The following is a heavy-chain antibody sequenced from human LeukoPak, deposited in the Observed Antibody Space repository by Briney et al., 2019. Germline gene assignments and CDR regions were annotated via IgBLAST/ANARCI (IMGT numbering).Heavy chain of an antibody. CDR1: RFTFSSYA. CDR2: ISGSGGST. J-gene: IGHJ3*02. CDR3: AKDQNDYSNYVGAFDI. Sequence: PGGSLRLSCAASRFTFSSYAMSWVRQAPGKGLEWVSAISGSGGSTYYADSVKGRFTISRDNSKNTLYLQMNSLRAEVTAVYYCAKDQNDYSNYVGAFDIWGQWTMVTISS. D-gene: IGHD4-11*01. V-gene: IGHV3-23*01.